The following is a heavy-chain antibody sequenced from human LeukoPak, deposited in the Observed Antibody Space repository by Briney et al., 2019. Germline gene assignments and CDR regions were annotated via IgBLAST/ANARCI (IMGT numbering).Heavy chain of an antibody. CDR2: INPSGGST. Sequence: ASVKVSCKASGYTFTSYYMHWVRQAPGQGLEWMGIINPSGGSTSYAQKFRGRVTMTRDTSTSTVYMELSSLRSEDTAVYYCARGRKNDFWSGYYNYYYYYMDVWGKGTTVTVSS. V-gene: IGHV1-46*01. CDR1: GYTFTSYY. D-gene: IGHD3-3*01. J-gene: IGHJ6*03. CDR3: ARGRKNDFWSGYYNYYYYYMDV.